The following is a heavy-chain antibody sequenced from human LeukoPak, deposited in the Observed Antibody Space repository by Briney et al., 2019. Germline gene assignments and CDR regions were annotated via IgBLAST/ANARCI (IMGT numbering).Heavy chain of an antibody. CDR3: AQAYSSGWYPR. CDR1: GFTISNYG. CDR2: ISTSGDTE. J-gene: IGHJ4*02. D-gene: IGHD6-19*01. Sequence: GGSLRLSCAVSGFTISNYGMSWVRQAPGKGLEWVSAISTSGDTEFYADSVKGRFIISRDTSRNTLYLEVNSLRVEDTALYYCAQAYSSGWYPRWGQGTLVTVSS. V-gene: IGHV3-23*01.